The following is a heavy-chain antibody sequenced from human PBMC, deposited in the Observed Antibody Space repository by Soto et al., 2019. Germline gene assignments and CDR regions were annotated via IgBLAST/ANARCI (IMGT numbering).Heavy chain of an antibody. V-gene: IGHV4-31*03. D-gene: IGHD3-10*01. CDR1: GGSIRSGGYY. Sequence: TLSLTCTVSGGSIRSGGYYWSWILHHPGKGLEWIGYIYYSVSTYYNPSLKSRVTISVDTSKNQFSLKLSSVTAADTAVYYCARDQPSPYGSGSSTEVWGQGTTVIVS. CDR2: IYYSVST. J-gene: IGHJ6*02. CDR3: ARDQPSPYGSGSSTEV.